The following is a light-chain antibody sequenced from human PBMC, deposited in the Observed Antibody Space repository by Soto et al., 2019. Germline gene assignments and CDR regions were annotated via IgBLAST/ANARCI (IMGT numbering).Light chain of an antibody. V-gene: IGLV1-40*01. CDR1: SSNVGAGND. J-gene: IGLJ1*01. CDR3: SSYAGSSNV. Sequence: QSVLTQPPSVSGAPGQRVTISCTGSSSNVGAGNDVHWYRQLPGEAPKLMIYEVNKRPSGVPDRFSGSKSGNTASLTVSGLQAEDEADYYCSSYAGSSNVFGTGTKVTVL. CDR2: EVN.